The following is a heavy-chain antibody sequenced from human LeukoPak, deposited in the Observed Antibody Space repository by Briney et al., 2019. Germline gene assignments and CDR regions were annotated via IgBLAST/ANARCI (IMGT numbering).Heavy chain of an antibody. CDR3: ARARSSGWYAYYFDY. CDR2: IIPIFGTA. J-gene: IGHJ4*02. V-gene: IGHV1-69*06. D-gene: IGHD6-19*01. CDR1: GGTFSSYA. Sequence: SVKVSCKASGGTFSSYAISWVRQAPGQGLELKGGIIPIFGTANYAQKFQGKVTITADKSTSTAYMELSSLRSEDTAVYYCARARSSGWYAYYFDYWGQGTLVTVSS.